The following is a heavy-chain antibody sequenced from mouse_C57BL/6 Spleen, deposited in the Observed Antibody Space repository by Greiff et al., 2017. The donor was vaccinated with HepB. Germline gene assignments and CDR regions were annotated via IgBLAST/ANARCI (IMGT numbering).Heavy chain of an antibody. Sequence: EVKLMESGEGLVKPGGSLKLSCAASGFTFSSYAMSWVRQTPEKRLEWVAYISSGGDYIYYADTVKGRFTISRDNARNTLYLQMSSLKSEDTAMYYCTRIYYYGSSYGGRYFDVWGTGTTVTVSS. CDR1: GFTFSSYA. CDR3: TRIYYYGSSYGGRYFDV. V-gene: IGHV5-9-1*02. J-gene: IGHJ1*03. D-gene: IGHD1-1*01. CDR2: ISSGGDYI.